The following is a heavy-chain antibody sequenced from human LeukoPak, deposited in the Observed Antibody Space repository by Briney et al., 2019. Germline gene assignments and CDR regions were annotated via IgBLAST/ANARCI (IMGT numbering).Heavy chain of an antibody. CDR3: ARRVSSNWNPLQYFDY. D-gene: IGHD6-13*01. CDR2: IIYSGST. J-gene: IGHJ4*02. Sequence: SETLSLTCTVSGGSISSSNYCWGWIRQPPGKGLEWIGNIIYSGSTYYNPSLKSRVTISVDTSKNQFSLKLSSVTAADTAVYYCARRVSSNWNPLQYFDYWGQGNLVTVSS. CDR1: GGSISSSNYC. V-gene: IGHV4-39*01.